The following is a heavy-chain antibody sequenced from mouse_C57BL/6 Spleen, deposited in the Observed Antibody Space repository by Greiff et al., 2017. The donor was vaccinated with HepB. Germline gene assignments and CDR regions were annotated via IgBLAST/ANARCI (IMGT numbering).Heavy chain of an antibody. CDR3: ARCLQTAQATWFAY. Sequence: QVQLQQPGAELVRPGTSVKLSCKASGYTFTSYWMHWVKQRPGQGLEWIGVIDPSDSYTNYNQKFKGKATLTVDTSSSTAYMQLSSLTSEDSAVYYCARCLQTAQATWFAYWGQGTLVTVSA. CDR2: IDPSDSYT. V-gene: IGHV1-59*01. J-gene: IGHJ3*01. CDR1: GYTFTSYW. D-gene: IGHD3-2*02.